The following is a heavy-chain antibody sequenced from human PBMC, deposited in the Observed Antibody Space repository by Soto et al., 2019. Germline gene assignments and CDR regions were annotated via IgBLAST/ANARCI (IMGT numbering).Heavy chain of an antibody. J-gene: IGHJ6*02. D-gene: IGHD3-10*01. V-gene: IGHV4-4*07. CDR3: ARDYYGSASYENYYYYGMDV. Sequence: TSETLSLTCTVSGGSISSYYWSWIRQPAGKGLELIGRIYASGGTNYNPSLKSRVTMSVDASKNQFSLRLSSVTAADTALYFCARDYYGSASYENYYYYGMDVWGQGTTVTVSS. CDR2: IYASGGT. CDR1: GGSISSYY.